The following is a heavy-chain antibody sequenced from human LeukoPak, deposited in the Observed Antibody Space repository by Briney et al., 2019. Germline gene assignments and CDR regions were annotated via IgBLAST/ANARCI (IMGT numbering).Heavy chain of an antibody. CDR1: GFTFSSYS. J-gene: IGHJ4*02. D-gene: IGHD3-16*01. CDR3: ARDPGDWHSREFDY. CDR2: ISSSSSTI. V-gene: IGHV3-48*01. Sequence: PGGSLRLSCAASGFTFSSYSMNWVRQAPGKGLEWVSYISSSSSTIYYADSVKGRFTISRDNAKNSLYLQMNSLRAEDTAVYYCARDPGDWHSREFDYWGQGTLVTVSS.